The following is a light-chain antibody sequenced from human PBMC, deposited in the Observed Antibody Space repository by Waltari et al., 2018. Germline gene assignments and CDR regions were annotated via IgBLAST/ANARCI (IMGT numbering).Light chain of an antibody. Sequence: SCSASQSMSRYLAWYQQKPGQAPRLLIYGASTRATGIPDRVSGSGSGTDFSLTISGLEPEDSAVYYCQHHFRLPATFGQGTKVEIK. V-gene: IGKV3-20*01. J-gene: IGKJ1*01. CDR1: QSMSRY. CDR2: GAS. CDR3: QHHFRLPAT.